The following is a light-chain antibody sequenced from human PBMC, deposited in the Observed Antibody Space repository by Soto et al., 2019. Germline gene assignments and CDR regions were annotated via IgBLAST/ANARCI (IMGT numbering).Light chain of an antibody. CDR3: QQTYNTPQYT. CDR2: AAS. J-gene: IGKJ2*01. CDR1: QSISSY. Sequence: DIQMTQSPSSLSASVGDRVTITCRASQSISSYLNWYQQKPGKAPKLLIYAASSLQSGVPSRFSGSGSGTDFTLTIISLQPEDFAAYYCQQTYNTPQYTFGQGTKLEIK. V-gene: IGKV1-39*01.